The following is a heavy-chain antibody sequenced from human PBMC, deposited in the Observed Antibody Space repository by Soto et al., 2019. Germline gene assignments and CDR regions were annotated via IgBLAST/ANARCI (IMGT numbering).Heavy chain of an antibody. CDR3: ANPYSRYESYYYYGMDV. Sequence: GGSLRLSCAASGFAFSSDVMSWVRQAPGKGLEWVSAISGSGGSTYYADSVKGRFTSPRDNSKNTLYLQMNNLRTKDTAVYSCANPYSRYESYYYYGMDVWGQGTTVTVSS. J-gene: IGHJ6*02. CDR2: ISGSGGST. CDR1: GFAFSSDV. V-gene: IGHV3-23*01. D-gene: IGHD5-12*01.